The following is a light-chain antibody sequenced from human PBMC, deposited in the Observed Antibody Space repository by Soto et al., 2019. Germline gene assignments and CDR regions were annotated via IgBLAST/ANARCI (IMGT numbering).Light chain of an antibody. CDR2: DNN. V-gene: IGLV1-51*01. J-gene: IGLJ1*01. Sequence: QSVLTQPPSVSAAPGQKVTISCSGSSSNIGNNYVSWYQHLPGTAPKLLIYDNNKRPSGIPDRFSGSKSGTSATLGNTGLQTGDEADYYCGTWDTSLSAYVFGTGTKLTVL. CDR3: GTWDTSLSAYV. CDR1: SSNIGNNY.